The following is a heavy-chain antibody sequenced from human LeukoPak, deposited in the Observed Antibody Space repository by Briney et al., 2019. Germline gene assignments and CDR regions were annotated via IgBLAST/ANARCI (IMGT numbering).Heavy chain of an antibody. CDR1: GFTFSSYS. J-gene: IGHJ3*02. CDR3: ARALTGYFSPYALDI. D-gene: IGHD3-9*01. V-gene: IGHV3-21*01. CDR2: ISSSSSYI. Sequence: GGSLRLSCAASGFTFSSYSMNWVRQAPGKGLEWVSSISSSSSYIYYADSVKGRFTISRDNAKNSLYLQMNSLRPEDTAVYYCARALTGYFSPYALDIWGQGTMVTVSS.